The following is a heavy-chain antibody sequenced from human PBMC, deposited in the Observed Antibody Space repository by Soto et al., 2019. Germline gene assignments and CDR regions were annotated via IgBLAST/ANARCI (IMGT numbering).Heavy chain of an antibody. V-gene: IGHV1-69*01. CDR2: IIPIFGAA. Sequence: QVLLVQSGAEVKKPGSSVKVSCKASGGTFNSYAISWVRQAPGQGLEWMGGIIPIFGAANFAQQFQGSVTITADESTSTVYMELSSLTSEDTAVYYCARASCGGDGPVDNWGQGTLVTVSS. CDR3: ARASCGGDGPVDN. D-gene: IGHD2-21*02. J-gene: IGHJ4*02. CDR1: GGTFNSYA.